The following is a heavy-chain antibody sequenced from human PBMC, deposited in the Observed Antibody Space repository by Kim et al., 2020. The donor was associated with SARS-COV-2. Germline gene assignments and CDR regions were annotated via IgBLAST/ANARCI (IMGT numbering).Heavy chain of an antibody. V-gene: IGHV3-48*03. CDR2: ISSSGSTI. CDR3: ARGYCSSTSCYQDGGYESDAFDI. CDR1: GFTFSSYE. Sequence: GGSLRLSCAASGFTFSSYEMNWVRQAPGKGLEWVSYISSSGSTIYYADSVKGRFTISRDNAKNSLYLQMNSLRAEDTAVYYCARGYCSSTSCYQDGGYESDAFDIWGQGTMVTVSS. J-gene: IGHJ3*02. D-gene: IGHD2-2*01.